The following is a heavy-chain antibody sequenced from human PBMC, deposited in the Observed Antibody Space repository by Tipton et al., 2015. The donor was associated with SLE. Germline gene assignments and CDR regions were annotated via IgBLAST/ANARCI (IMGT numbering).Heavy chain of an antibody. CDR2: ISSSGSTI. CDR1: GFTFGDYY. J-gene: IGHJ4*02. D-gene: IGHD3-22*01. CDR3: ARGGYYDSSGYYPLDY. Sequence: SLRLSCAASGFTFGDYYMSWIRQAPGKGLEWVSYISSSGSTIYYADSVKGRFTISRDNAKNSLYLQMNSLRAEDTAVYYCARGGYYDSSGYYPLDYWGQGTLVTVSS. V-gene: IGHV3-11*01.